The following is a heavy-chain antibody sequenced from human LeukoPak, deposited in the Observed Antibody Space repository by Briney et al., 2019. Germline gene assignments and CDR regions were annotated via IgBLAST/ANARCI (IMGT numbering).Heavy chain of an antibody. J-gene: IGHJ4*02. CDR1: GGSISSYY. CDR2: IYYSGST. D-gene: IGHD3-10*01. V-gene: IGHV4-59*01. Sequence: SETLSLTCTVSGGSISSYYWSWIRQPPGKGLDWIGYIYYSGSTNYNPSLKSRVTISVDTSKSQFSLKLTSVTAADTAVYYCAREGSGSYYYPFDYWGQGTLVTVSS. CDR3: AREGSGSYYYPFDY.